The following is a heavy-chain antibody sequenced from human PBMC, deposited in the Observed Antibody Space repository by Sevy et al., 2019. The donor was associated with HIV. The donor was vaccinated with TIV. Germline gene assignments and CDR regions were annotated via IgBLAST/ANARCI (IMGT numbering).Heavy chain of an antibody. CDR3: TRVRGTISPYYYFGMYV. Sequence: GGSLRLSCTASGFKFGDYAMSWLRQAPGKGLEWVGFIRSQTFGGTTEYAASVKDRFAISRDDSRSIAYLQMDSLTTEDTAIYFCTRVRGTISPYYYFGMYVWGQGTTVTVSS. CDR2: IRSQTFGGTT. CDR1: GFKFGDYA. V-gene: IGHV3-49*03. D-gene: IGHD3-16*01. J-gene: IGHJ6*02.